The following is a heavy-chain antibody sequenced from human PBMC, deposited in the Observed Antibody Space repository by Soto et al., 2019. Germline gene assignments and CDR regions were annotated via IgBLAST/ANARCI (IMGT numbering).Heavy chain of an antibody. CDR2: IIHIFGTA. CDR3: ARDGGRHSGGIDY. Sequence: QVQLVQSGAEVKKPGSSVKVSCKASGGTFSSYSINWVRQAPGQGLEWMGEIIHIFGTANYAQKFQGRVTITANESTSTAYMELSSLRSEDTAVYYCARDGGRHSGGIDYWGQGTLVTVS. V-gene: IGHV1-69*01. D-gene: IGHD1-26*01. J-gene: IGHJ4*02. CDR1: GGTFSSYS.